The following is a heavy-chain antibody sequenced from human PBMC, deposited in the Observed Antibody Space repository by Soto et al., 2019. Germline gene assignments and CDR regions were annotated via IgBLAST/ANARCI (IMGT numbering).Heavy chain of an antibody. Sequence: PSETLSLTCDVYGGSFSGYIWTWVRQPPGKGLEWIGSIYYSGSTYYNPSLKSRVTISVDTSKNQFSLKLSSVTAADTAVYYCASPKIAFYNWFDPWGQGTLVTVSS. J-gene: IGHJ5*02. D-gene: IGHD3-3*02. CDR2: IYYSGST. CDR1: GGSFSGYI. CDR3: ASPKIAFYNWFDP. V-gene: IGHV4-34*01.